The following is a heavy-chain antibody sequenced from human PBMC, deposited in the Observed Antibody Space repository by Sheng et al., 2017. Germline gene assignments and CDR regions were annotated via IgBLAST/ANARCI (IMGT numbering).Heavy chain of an antibody. D-gene: IGHD6-19*01. CDR2: IGTAGDP. Sequence: EVQLVESGGGLVQPGGSLRLSCAASGFTFSSYDMHWVRQATGKGLEWVSAIGTAGDPYYPGSVKGRFTISRENAKNSLYLQMNSLRAGDTAVYYCARVGRRGYSSGWYNWYFDLWGRGTLVTVSS. V-gene: IGHV3-13*05. CDR3: ARVGRRGYSSGWYNWYFDL. CDR1: GFTFSSYD. J-gene: IGHJ2*01.